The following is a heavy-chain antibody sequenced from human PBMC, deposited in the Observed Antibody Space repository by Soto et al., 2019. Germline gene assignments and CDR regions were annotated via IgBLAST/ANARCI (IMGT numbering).Heavy chain of an antibody. V-gene: IGHV1-69*06. CDR1: GYSFSSHA. Sequence: QVHLEQSGSEVKKSGSSVKVSCKASGYSFSSHAITWVRQAPGQGLEWMGGIIPVFDTPSYAQKFQGRVTISADKSTNTSYLELRSLRSEDTAVYYCARGGALSTSWYWGDGLDSWGQGTQVTVSS. CDR2: IIPVFDTP. D-gene: IGHD6-13*01. J-gene: IGHJ4*02. CDR3: ARGGALSTSWYWGDGLDS.